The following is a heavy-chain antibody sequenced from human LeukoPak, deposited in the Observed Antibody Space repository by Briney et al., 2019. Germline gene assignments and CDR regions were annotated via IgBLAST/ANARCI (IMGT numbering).Heavy chain of an antibody. CDR2: IYYSGST. CDR1: GGSISSSSYY. Sequence: SETLSLTCTASGGSISSSSYYWGWIRQPPGKGLEWIGSIYYSGSTYYNPSLKSRVTISVDTSRNQFSLKLSSVTAADTAVYYCARDSPPGLVYAIEPDAFDIWGQGTMVTVSS. CDR3: ARDSPPGLVYAIEPDAFDI. V-gene: IGHV4-39*07. J-gene: IGHJ3*02. D-gene: IGHD2-8*01.